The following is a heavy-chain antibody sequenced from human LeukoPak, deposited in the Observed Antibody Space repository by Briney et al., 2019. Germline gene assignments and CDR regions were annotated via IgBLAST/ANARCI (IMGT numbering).Heavy chain of an antibody. J-gene: IGHJ4*02. V-gene: IGHV4-59*01. CDR2: TSHSGST. Sequence: SETLSLTCIVSGDSISSYYWSWIRQPPGKGLEWIGYTSHSGSTNSNPSLKSRVTISVDTSKNQFSLTLSSVTAADTAMYYCARDTRSYDTSGYYYFDYWGQGALVTVSS. D-gene: IGHD3-22*01. CDR3: ARDTRSYDTSGYYYFDY. CDR1: GDSISSYY.